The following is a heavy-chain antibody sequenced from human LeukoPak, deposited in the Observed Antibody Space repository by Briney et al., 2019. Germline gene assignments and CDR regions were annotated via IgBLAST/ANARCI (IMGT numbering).Heavy chain of an antibody. V-gene: IGHV3-48*02. D-gene: IGHD3-16*01. J-gene: IGHJ4*02. CDR2: ISGGSTTI. CDR1: GFSFSIYR. CDR3: VRDDRDYVFDY. Sequence: GGSLRLSCAASGFSFSIYRMNWVRQAPGKGLECVSYISGGSTTIHYADSVKGRFTISRDNAKNSLYLHMSSLRDEDTALYYCVRDDRDYVFDYWGRGTLVTVSS.